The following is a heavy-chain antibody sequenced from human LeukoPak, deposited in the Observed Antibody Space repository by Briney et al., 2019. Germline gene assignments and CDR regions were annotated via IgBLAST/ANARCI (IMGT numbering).Heavy chain of an antibody. D-gene: IGHD2-2*01. CDR2: MYYSGST. CDR1: GGSIGSSSYY. J-gene: IGHJ4*02. CDR3: ASVYCRSTSCWFDY. Sequence: SETLSLTCTVSGGSIGSSSYYWGWIRQPPGKGLEWIGSMYYSGSTYYNPSLKSRVTISVDTSKNQFSLKLSSVTAADTAVYYCASVYCRSTSCWFDYWGQGTLVTVSS. V-gene: IGHV4-39*01.